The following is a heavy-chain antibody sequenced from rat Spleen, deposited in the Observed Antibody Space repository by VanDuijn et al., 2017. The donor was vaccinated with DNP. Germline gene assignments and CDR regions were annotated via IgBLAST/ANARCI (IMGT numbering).Heavy chain of an antibody. J-gene: IGHJ2*01. Sequence: EVQLVESGGGLVQPGRSLKLSCAVSRITFSDHNMAWVRQAPKKGLEWVATIIYDGSDTYYRDSVKGRFTNSRNNAKNTLYLQMDSLRSEDTATYYCATHMYIRHYYFSTFDYWGQGVVVTVSS. CDR3: ATHMYIRHYYFSTFDY. CDR1: RITFSDHN. D-gene: IGHD1-6*01. CDR2: IIYDGSDT. V-gene: IGHV5S10*01.